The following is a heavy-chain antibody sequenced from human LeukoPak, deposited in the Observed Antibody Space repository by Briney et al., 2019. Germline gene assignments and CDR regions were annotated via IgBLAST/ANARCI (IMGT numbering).Heavy chain of an antibody. D-gene: IGHD3-10*01. J-gene: IGHJ4*02. Sequence: GASVKVSCKASGYTFTGYYMHWVRQAPGQGLEWMGIINPSGGSTSYAQKFQGRVTMTRDTSTSTVYMELSSLRSEDTAVYYCARDSAMVRGRPYYFDYWGQGTLVTVSS. CDR1: GYTFTGYY. CDR3: ARDSAMVRGRPYYFDY. CDR2: INPSGGST. V-gene: IGHV1-46*01.